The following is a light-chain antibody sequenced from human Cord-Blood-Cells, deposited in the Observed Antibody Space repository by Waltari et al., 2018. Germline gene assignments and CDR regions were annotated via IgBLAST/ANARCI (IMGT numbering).Light chain of an antibody. V-gene: IGLV3-21*04. CDR3: QVWDSSSDHRV. CDR1: NIGSKS. J-gene: IGLJ3*02. CDR2: YDS. Sequence: SYVLTQPPSVSVAPGKTARITCGGNNIGSKSVHWYQQKPGQAPVLVIYYDSDGPSGIRERFSGANSGKTATLTISRVEAGDEADYYCQVWDSSSDHRVFGGGTKLTVL.